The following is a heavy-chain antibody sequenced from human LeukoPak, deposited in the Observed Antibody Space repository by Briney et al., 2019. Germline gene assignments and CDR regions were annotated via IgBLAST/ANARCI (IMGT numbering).Heavy chain of an antibody. D-gene: IGHD3-3*01. Sequence: SETLSLTCTVSGGSISSSSYYWGWIRQPPGKGLEWIGSIYYSGSTYYNPSLKSRVTISVDTSKNQFSLKLSSVTAADTAVYYCARLRGYDFWSGYRGGNFDYWGQGTLVTVSS. CDR1: GGSISSSSYY. J-gene: IGHJ4*02. CDR2: IYYSGST. CDR3: ARLRGYDFWSGYRGGNFDY. V-gene: IGHV4-39*07.